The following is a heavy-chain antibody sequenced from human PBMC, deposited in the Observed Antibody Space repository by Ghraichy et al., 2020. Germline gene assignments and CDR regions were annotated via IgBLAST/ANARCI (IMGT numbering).Heavy chain of an antibody. V-gene: IGHV3-21*01. CDR3: ARALGMETIDY. CDR2: ISSSSSYI. J-gene: IGHJ4*02. Sequence: GGSLRLSCAASGFTFSSYSMNWVRQAPGKGLEWVSTISSSSSYIYYADSVKGRFTISRDNSKNSLYLQMNSLRAEDTAVYYCARALGMETIDYWGQGTLVTVSS. CDR1: GFTFSSYS. D-gene: IGHD3-10*01.